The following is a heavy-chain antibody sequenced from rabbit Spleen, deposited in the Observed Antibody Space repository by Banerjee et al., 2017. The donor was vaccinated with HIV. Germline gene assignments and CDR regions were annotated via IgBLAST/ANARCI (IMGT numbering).Heavy chain of an antibody. V-gene: IGHV1S40*01. CDR2: IYTANGKT. D-gene: IGHD2-1*01. CDR1: GVSFSSSSY. CDR3: ARDGGTGDYLDGNFKL. J-gene: IGHJ4*01. Sequence: QSLEESGGDLVKPGASLTLTCTASGVSFSSSSYMCWVRQAPGKGLEWIGCIYTANGKTHYASWAKGRFTISKTSSTTVTLQMTSLTAADTATYFCARDGGTGDYLDGNFKLWGPGTLVTVS.